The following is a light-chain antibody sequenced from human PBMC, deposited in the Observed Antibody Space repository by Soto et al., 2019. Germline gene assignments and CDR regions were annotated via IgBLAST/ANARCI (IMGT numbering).Light chain of an antibody. J-gene: IGKJ2*01. V-gene: IGKV3-11*01. CDR1: EDVSTS. CDR3: QVRNNWPPMYT. Sequence: EIVLTQSPATMSVSPGERATLSCRASEDVSTSLAWYQQKPGQAPRLLIYDASNRATGFPARFSGSGSGTDFPLTINSLEPEDFAVYYCQVRNNWPPMYTFGQGTKLEI. CDR2: DAS.